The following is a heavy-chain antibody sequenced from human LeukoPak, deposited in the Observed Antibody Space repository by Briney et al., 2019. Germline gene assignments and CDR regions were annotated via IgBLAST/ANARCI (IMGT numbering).Heavy chain of an antibody. Sequence: GGSLRLSCAASGFTFSSYWMSWVRQAPGKGLEWVANIKQDGSEKYYVDSVKGRFTISRDNAKNSLYLQMNSLRAEDTAVYYCARLNDYGDFDAFDIWGQGTMDTVSS. CDR3: ARLNDYGDFDAFDI. V-gene: IGHV3-7*01. CDR2: IKQDGSEK. J-gene: IGHJ3*02. D-gene: IGHD4-17*01. CDR1: GFTFSSYW.